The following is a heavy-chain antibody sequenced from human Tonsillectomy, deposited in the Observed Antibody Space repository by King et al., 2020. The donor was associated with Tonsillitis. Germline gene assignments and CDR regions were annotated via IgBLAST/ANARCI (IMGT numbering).Heavy chain of an antibody. CDR1: GFTFSSYW. V-gene: IGHV3-7*03. CDR3: ARDPRDLWFGEVGLDEFDY. CDR2: IKQDGSEK. J-gene: IGHJ4*02. Sequence: VQLVESGGGLVQPGGSLRLSCAASGFTFSSYWMSWVRQAPGKGLEWVANIKQDGSEKYYVDSVKGRFTISRDNAKNSLYLQMNSLRAEDPAVYYCARDPRDLWFGEVGLDEFDYWGQGTLVTVSS. D-gene: IGHD3-10*01.